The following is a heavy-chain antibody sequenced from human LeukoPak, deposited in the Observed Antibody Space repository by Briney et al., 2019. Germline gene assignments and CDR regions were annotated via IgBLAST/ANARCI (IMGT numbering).Heavy chain of an antibody. CDR1: GFTFGDYN. CDR2: IRSNDSGGTT. V-gene: IGHV3-49*04. Sequence: LSGGSLRLSCTTSGFTFGDYNVNWVRQAPGKGLEWVGFIRSNDSGGTTEAAPSVKGRFSFARDESTGMAYLQMNSLKTEDTAVYYCTRGVRQPDSWGQGTLVTVSS. CDR3: TRGVRQPDS. D-gene: IGHD1-14*01. J-gene: IGHJ4*02.